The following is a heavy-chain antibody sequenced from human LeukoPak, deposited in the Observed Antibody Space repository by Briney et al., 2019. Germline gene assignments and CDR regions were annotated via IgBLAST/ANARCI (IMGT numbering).Heavy chain of an antibody. V-gene: IGHV3-53*01. D-gene: IGHD5-24*01. J-gene: IGHJ4*02. CDR2: IYTGGST. Sequence: GGSLRLSCAASGLTVSSNYMSWVRQAPGKGLEWVSVIYTGGSTYYSDSVKGRFTISRDNSKNTLYLQMNSLRVEDTAVYYCAKDDRWLQFCCWGQGTLVTVSA. CDR3: AKDDRWLQFCC. CDR1: GLTVSSNY.